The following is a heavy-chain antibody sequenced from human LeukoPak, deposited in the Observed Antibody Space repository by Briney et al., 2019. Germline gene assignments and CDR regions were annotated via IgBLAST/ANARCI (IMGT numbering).Heavy chain of an antibody. CDR2: IYSGGST. V-gene: IGHV3-53*01. CDR3: TTEEEAGPLFDY. J-gene: IGHJ4*02. Sequence: PGGSLRLSCAASGFTVSSNYMSWVRQAPGKGLEWVSVIYSGGSTYYADSVKGRFTISRDNSKNTLYLQMNSLKTEDTAVYYCTTEEEAGPLFDYWGQGTLVTVSS. CDR1: GFTVSSNY.